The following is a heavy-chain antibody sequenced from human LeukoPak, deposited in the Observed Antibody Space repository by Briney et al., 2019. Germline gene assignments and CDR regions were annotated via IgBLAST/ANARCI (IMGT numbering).Heavy chain of an antibody. D-gene: IGHD3-3*01. CDR2: IFHSGRA. V-gene: IGHV4-38-2*02. J-gene: IGHJ6*03. Sequence: PSETLSLTCTVSGSSINSADYWGWIRQPPGKGLEYIGSIFHSGRAYYNPSLESRITISMDTSKNQFSLKLDSVTAADTAVYYCARAVERYNFWSGYYMTDYYYYMDVWGKGTTVTVSS. CDR3: ARAVERYNFWSGYYMTDYYYYMDV. CDR1: GSSINSADY.